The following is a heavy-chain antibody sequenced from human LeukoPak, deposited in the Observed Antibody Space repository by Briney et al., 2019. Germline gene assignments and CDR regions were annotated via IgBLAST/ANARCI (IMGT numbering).Heavy chain of an antibody. CDR2: ISAYNGNK. V-gene: IGHV1-18*04. J-gene: IGHJ5*02. Sequence: GSVKDSCKASGYTFTSYVISWVGQAPGQGLEGMGWISAYNGNKNYAQKLQGRVTMTTDTSTSTAYMELRSLRSDDTAVYYCARDLYVNCSSTSRSPPPPHWFDPWGQGTRVTVSS. CDR3: ARDLYVNCSSTSRSPPPPHWFDP. D-gene: IGHD2-2*01. CDR1: GYTFTSYV.